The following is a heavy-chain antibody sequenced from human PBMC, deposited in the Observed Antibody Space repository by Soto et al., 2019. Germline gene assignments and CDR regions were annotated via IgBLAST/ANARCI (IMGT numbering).Heavy chain of an antibody. CDR2: ISGSGGST. D-gene: IGHD2-21*01. J-gene: IGHJ3*02. V-gene: IGHV3-23*01. CDR3: AKDRSGDPDAFDI. CDR1: GFTFRGYA. Sequence: GGSLILSCAASGFTFRGYAMSWVRQAPGKGLEWVSAISGSGGSTYYADSVKGRFTISRDNSKNTLYLQMNSLRAEDTAVYYCAKDRSGDPDAFDIWGQGTMVTVSS.